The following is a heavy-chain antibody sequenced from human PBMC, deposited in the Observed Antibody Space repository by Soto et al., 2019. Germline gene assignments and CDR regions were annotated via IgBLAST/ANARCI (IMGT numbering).Heavy chain of an antibody. D-gene: IGHD2-15*01. CDR3: AKDWVSGSSPY. J-gene: IGHJ4*02. CDR2: ISGSAGLT. Sequence: EVQLLESGGGLVQPGGSRRLSCTASGFTFSSHAMSWVRQAPGKHLEWVSAISGSAGLTFYADSVKGRFTISRDNSKNTLSLQMNSLRAEATAVCYCAKDWVSGSSPYWGKGTLVTVSS. V-gene: IGHV3-23*01. CDR1: GFTFSSHA.